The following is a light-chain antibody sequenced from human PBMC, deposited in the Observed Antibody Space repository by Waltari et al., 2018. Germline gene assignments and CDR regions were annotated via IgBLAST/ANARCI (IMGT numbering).Light chain of an antibody. CDR3: HQYFNWPRT. CDR2: GVF. CDR1: LTVGTN. V-gene: IGKV3D-15*01. J-gene: IGKJ1*01. Sequence: DIVMTQSPATLSVSPGERATLSCRASLTVGTNLAWYQQKPGQAPRLLIYGVFNRATGIPGRFSGSGSGTEFTLAISSLQSEDFAVYYCHQYFNWPRTFGQGTKVEI.